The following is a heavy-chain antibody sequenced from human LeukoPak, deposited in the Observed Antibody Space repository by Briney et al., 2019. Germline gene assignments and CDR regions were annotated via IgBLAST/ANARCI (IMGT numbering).Heavy chain of an antibody. V-gene: IGHV4-59*01. CDR1: GGSISNYY. D-gene: IGHD4-17*01. J-gene: IGHJ6*03. CDR2: IYYTGST. Sequence: SETLSLTCTVSGGSISNYYWNWIRQPPEKGLEWIGYIYYTGSTNYNPSLKSRVTMSVDTSKNQFSLNLRSVTPEDTAVYYCARDVRLGYGDYALSNYYYMDVWGKGTTVTISS. CDR3: ARDVRLGYGDYALSNYYYMDV.